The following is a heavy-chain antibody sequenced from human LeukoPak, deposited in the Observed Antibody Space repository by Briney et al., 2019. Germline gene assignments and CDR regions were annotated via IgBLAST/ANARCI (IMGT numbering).Heavy chain of an antibody. J-gene: IGHJ6*02. Sequence: ASVKVSCKASGYTFTSYGTSWLRQAPGQGLEWLGWISAYNGNTTYAQKLQGRVTMTTDTSTSTAYMELRSLRSDDTAVYYCARSSNSNYYYGMDVWGQGTTVTVSS. CDR1: GYTFTSYG. V-gene: IGHV1-18*01. D-gene: IGHD4-11*01. CDR3: ARSSNSNYYYGMDV. CDR2: ISAYNGNT.